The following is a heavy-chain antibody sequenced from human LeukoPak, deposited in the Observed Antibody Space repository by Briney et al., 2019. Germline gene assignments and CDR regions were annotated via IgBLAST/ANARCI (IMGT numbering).Heavy chain of an antibody. Sequence: GGSLRLSCAASGFTFSSYEMNWVRQAPGKGLEWISYISTSGSTNYYPDSVKGRFTIFRNNAKNALYLQLYRLTAEDTAVYSCARDWSYYFDYWGQGTLVIASS. V-gene: IGHV3-48*03. J-gene: IGHJ4*02. D-gene: IGHD1-26*01. CDR2: ISTSGSTN. CDR3: ARDWSYYFDY. CDR1: GFTFSSYE.